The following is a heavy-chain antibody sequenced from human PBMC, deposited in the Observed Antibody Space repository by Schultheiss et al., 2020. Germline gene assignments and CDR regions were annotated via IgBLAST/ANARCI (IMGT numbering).Heavy chain of an antibody. CDR2: IYYSGST. J-gene: IGHJ5*02. CDR3: ARHTTMVPNWIDP. CDR1: GGSISSYY. V-gene: IGHV4-59*06. D-gene: IGHD4/OR15-4a*01. Sequence: SETLSLTCTVSGGSISSYYWSWIRQPAGKGLEWIGYIYYSGSTYYNPSLKSRVTISVDTSKNQFSLKLSSVTAADTAVYYCARHTTMVPNWIDPWGQGTLVTVSS.